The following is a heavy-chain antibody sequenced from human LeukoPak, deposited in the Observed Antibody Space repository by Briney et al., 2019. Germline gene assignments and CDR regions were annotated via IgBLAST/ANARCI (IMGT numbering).Heavy chain of an antibody. D-gene: IGHD6-13*01. Sequence: GGTLRLSCAASGFTFSSYAMHWVRQAPGKGLEWVAVISYDGSNKYYADFVKGRFTISRDNAKNSMNLQMNSLRAEDTAVYYCARDPTNLYASSWYGFDYWGQGTLVTVSS. CDR3: ARDPTNLYASSWYGFDY. J-gene: IGHJ4*02. V-gene: IGHV3-30*04. CDR1: GFTFSSYA. CDR2: ISYDGSNK.